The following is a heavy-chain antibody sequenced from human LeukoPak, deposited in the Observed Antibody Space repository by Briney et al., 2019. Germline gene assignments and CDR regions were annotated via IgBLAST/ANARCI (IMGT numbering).Heavy chain of an antibody. CDR1: GFTFRGYW. V-gene: IGHV3-7*04. CDR3: ARDDYLGY. Sequence: PGGSLRLSCAASGFTFRGYWMAWVRQAPGRGLEFVAHIKQDGSGSNYVDSVKGRLTISRDNTKNSVYLQMNSLRAEDTAVYYCARDDYLGYWGQGTLVTVSS. CDR2: IKQDGSGS. J-gene: IGHJ4*02. D-gene: IGHD3-16*01.